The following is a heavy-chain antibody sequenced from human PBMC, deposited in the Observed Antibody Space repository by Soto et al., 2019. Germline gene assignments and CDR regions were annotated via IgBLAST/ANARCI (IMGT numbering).Heavy chain of an antibody. CDR1: GGTINSTSYY. J-gene: IGHJ4*02. CDR2: IYYSGST. Sequence: SETLSLTCTVSGGTINSTSYYWGWIRQPPGKGLEWIGYIYYSGSTYYNPSLKSRVTISVDTSKNQFSLKLSSVTAADTAVYYCARLGGFYQAFDSWGQGTLVTVSS. D-gene: IGHD3-22*01. CDR3: ARLGGFYQAFDS. V-gene: IGHV4-39*07.